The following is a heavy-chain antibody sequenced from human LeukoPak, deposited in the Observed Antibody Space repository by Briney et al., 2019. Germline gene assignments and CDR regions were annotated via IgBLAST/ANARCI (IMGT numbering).Heavy chain of an antibody. CDR1: GFTFSSNS. CDR3: ARAPLYSSSSVYFDY. V-gene: IGHV3-48*04. Sequence: GGSLRLSCAVSGFTFSSNSMNWVRQAPGKGLEWVSYISSSSSTIYYADSVKGRFTISRDNAKNSLYLQMNSLRAEDTAVYYCARAPLYSSSSVYFDYWGQGTLVTVSS. D-gene: IGHD6-6*01. J-gene: IGHJ4*02. CDR2: ISSSSSTI.